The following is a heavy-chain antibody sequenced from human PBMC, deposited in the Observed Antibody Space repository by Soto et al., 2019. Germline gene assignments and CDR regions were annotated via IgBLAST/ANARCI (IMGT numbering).Heavy chain of an antibody. CDR2: IGSRSDI. CDR1: GLTFSNYS. CDR3: AREYTAWPLAYGLDV. V-gene: IGHV3-21*01. D-gene: IGHD2-2*02. J-gene: IGHJ6*02. Sequence: PCWSLRLSSAGSGLTFSNYSINWVRQAPGKGLEWVSSIGSRSDIYYADSVKGRFTISRDNAENSVSLQMNSLRAEDTAVYYCAREYTAWPLAYGLDVWGQGTTVTV.